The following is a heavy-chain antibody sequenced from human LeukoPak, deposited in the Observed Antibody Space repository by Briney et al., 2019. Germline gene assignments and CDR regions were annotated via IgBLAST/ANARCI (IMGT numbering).Heavy chain of an antibody. Sequence: ASVKVSCKASRYTFTSYEINGVREATGQGLEWMGWMNPNSGNTGYAQKFQGRVTMTRNTSISTAYMELSSLRSEDTAVYYCARVVTRCYGSGSYQNDYWGQGTLVTVSS. CDR3: ARVVTRCYGSGSYQNDY. V-gene: IGHV1-8*01. J-gene: IGHJ4*02. D-gene: IGHD3-10*01. CDR2: MNPNSGNT. CDR1: RYTFTSYE.